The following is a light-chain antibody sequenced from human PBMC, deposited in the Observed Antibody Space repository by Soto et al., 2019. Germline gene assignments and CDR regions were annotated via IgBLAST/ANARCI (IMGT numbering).Light chain of an antibody. Sequence: DLQLTQSPSSLSASCGYIFTITCRASQSISSYLNWYQQKPGKAPKLLIYAASSLQSGGPPRFSGSGTGTDFTLTIIRLQSEDFATYYCHQYYGYPRTFGQGTKVDIK. CDR2: AAS. CDR3: HQYYGYPRT. J-gene: IGKJ1*01. CDR1: QSISSY. V-gene: IGKV1-39*01.